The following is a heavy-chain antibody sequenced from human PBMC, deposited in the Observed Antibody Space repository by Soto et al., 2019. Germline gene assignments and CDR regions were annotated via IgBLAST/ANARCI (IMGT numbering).Heavy chain of an antibody. CDR2: MWYDGSRT. CDR3: VRDDKYYPLDV. CDR1: GFTFSTFN. D-gene: IGHD3-10*01. Sequence: QVQLVESGGGVVQPGGSLRLSCAASGFTFSTFNMHWVRQARGKGLEWVAVMWYDGSRTHYADSVKGRFTISRDNSKNTLYLQMNSLRVEDAALYYCVRDDKYYPLDVWGQGTLVTVSS. J-gene: IGHJ4*02. V-gene: IGHV3-33*01.